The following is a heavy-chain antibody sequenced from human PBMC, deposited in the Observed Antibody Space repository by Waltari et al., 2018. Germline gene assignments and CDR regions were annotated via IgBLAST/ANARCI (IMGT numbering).Heavy chain of an antibody. D-gene: IGHD6-25*01. CDR2: IYHSGST. CDR3: AREPRSGNSGWVDY. J-gene: IGHJ4*02. Sequence: QVQLQESGPGLVKPSETLSLTCAVSGYSISSGYYWGWIRQPPGKGLEWIGSIYHSGSTYYNPSLKSRVTISVDTSKNQFSLKLSSVTAADTAVYYCAREPRSGNSGWVDYWGQGTLVTVSS. V-gene: IGHV4-38-2*02. CDR1: GYSISSGYY.